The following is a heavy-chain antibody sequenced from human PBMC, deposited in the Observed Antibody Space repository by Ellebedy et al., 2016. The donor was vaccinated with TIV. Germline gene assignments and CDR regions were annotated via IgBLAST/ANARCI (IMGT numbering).Heavy chain of an antibody. CDR1: GFTFSGYG. J-gene: IGHJ4*02. Sequence: GESLKISCAASGFTFSGYGIHWVRQAPGKGLEWVAVIWHDGSKQYYADSVKGRFTISRDNSKSTLYLQMNSLRADDTAVYYCARGRGGDYGGNSGYFDYWGQGTLVTVSP. CDR3: ARGRGGDYGGNSGYFDY. CDR2: IWHDGSKQ. D-gene: IGHD4-23*01. V-gene: IGHV3-33*01.